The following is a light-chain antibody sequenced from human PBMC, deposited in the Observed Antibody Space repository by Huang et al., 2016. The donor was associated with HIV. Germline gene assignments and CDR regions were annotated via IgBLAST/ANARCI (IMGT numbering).Light chain of an antibody. CDR3: QQYGTSPLT. Sequence: EIVLTQSPGTLSLSPGERATLSCRASQSVSSSYLAWYQQKPGQAPRLLMYGASSRATGIPDRFSGSGSGTDFTLIIIRLEPEDFAVYYCQQYGTSPLTFGGGTKVEIK. CDR1: QSVSSSY. J-gene: IGKJ4*01. V-gene: IGKV3-20*01. CDR2: GAS.